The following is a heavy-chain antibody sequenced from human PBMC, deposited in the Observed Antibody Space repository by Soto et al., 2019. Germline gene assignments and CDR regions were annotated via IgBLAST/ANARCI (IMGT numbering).Heavy chain of an antibody. CDR3: ARESIAAAGPDY. Sequence: GGSLRLSCAASGFTFSSYSMNWVRQAPGKRLEWVSSISSSSSYIYYADSVKGRFTISRDNAKNSLYLQMNRLRAEDTAVYYCARESIAAAGPDYWGQGTLVTVSS. CDR1: GFTFSSYS. D-gene: IGHD6-13*01. CDR2: ISSSSSYI. J-gene: IGHJ4*02. V-gene: IGHV3-21*01.